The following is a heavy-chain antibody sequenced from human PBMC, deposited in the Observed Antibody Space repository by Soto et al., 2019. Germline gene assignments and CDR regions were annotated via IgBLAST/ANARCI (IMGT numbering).Heavy chain of an antibody. V-gene: IGHV3-30*18. J-gene: IGHJ4*02. CDR2: ISYDGSNT. CDR3: AKEGGLSGSYYISSSYYFDY. CDR1: GFTFSSYV. D-gene: IGHD1-26*01. Sequence: PGGSLTNSSAASGFTFSSYVMHWVRQAPGKGLEWVAIISYDGSNTYYADSVKGRFTISRDNSKNTLYLQMNSLRAEDTSVYYCAKEGGLSGSYYISSSYYFDYWGQGT.